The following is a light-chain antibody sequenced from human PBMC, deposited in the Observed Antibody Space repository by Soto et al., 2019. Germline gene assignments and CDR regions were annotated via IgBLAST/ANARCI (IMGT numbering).Light chain of an antibody. J-gene: IGKJ3*01. V-gene: IGKV1-39*01. CDR1: KTIGTY. Sequence: DIEMTQSPSSLSASIGDRVTITCRASKTIGTYLNWFQQKPGKAPKLLIYAASNLQSGVPSRFSGSGSGTDFALIISSLQPDNFATYFFQESYSVPLCTFGPGTKVYVK. CDR2: AAS. CDR3: QESYSVPLCT.